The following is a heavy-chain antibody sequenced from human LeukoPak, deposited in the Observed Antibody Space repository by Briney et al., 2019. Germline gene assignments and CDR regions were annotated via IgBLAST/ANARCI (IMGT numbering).Heavy chain of an antibody. CDR1: GFTVSSDY. Sequence: GGSLRLSCAASGFTVSSDYMSWVRQAPGKGLECVSVIYNTGSTYYADPVKGRFTISRANAKNSLYLQTNGLRAEDTAVYYCARDDGYSSGWYPGWFDPWGQGTLVTVSS. D-gene: IGHD6-19*01. J-gene: IGHJ5*02. V-gene: IGHV3-66*01. CDR3: ARDDGYSSGWYPGWFDP. CDR2: IYNTGST.